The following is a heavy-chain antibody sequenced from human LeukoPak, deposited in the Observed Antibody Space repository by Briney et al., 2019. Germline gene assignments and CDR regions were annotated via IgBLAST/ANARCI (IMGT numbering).Heavy chain of an antibody. CDR1: GGSISSYY. V-gene: IGHV3-20*04. J-gene: IGHJ4*02. CDR3: ARGLSYYYDSSGYSGYFDY. CDR2: INWNGGSR. Sequence: ETLSLTCTVSGGSISSYYWTWVRQAPGKGLEWVSGINWNGGSRGYADSVKGRFAISRDNAKNSLYLQMNSLRAEDTALYYCARGLSYYYDSSGYSGYFDYWGQGTLVTVSS. D-gene: IGHD3-22*01.